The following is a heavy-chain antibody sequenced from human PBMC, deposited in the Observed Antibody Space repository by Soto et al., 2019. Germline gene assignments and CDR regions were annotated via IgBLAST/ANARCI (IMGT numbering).Heavy chain of an antibody. D-gene: IGHD3-3*01. CDR2: INHSGST. Sequence: SETLSLTCAVYGGSFSVYYWSWIRHPPGKGLEWIGEINHSGSTNYNPSLKSRVTISVDTSKNQFSLKLSSVTAADTAVYYCARDRLRFLEWLSYGMDVWGQGTTVTVSS. CDR3: ARDRLRFLEWLSYGMDV. J-gene: IGHJ6*02. CDR1: GGSFSVYY. V-gene: IGHV4-34*01.